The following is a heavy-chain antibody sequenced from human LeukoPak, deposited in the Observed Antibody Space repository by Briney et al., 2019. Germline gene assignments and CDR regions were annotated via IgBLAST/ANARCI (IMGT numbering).Heavy chain of an antibody. CDR1: GFSLSTSGVG. V-gene: IGHV2-5*02. Sequence: SGPTLVKPTQTLTLTCTFSGFSLSTSGVGVGWIRQRPGKALEWLALIYWDDEKRHSPSLKSRLTITKDTSKNQVVLTMTNMDPVDTATYYCAHSHGYGSSWSGFDSWGQGTLVTVSS. CDR2: IYWDDEK. CDR3: AHSHGYGSSWSGFDS. J-gene: IGHJ4*02. D-gene: IGHD6-13*01.